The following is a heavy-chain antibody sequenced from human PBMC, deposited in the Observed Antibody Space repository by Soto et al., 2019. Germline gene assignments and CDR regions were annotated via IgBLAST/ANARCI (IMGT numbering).Heavy chain of an antibody. J-gene: IGHJ5*02. CDR2: ISAYNGNT. CDR1: GYTFTSYG. Sequence: QVQLVQSGAEVKKPGATVKVSCKASGYTFTSYGISWVRQAPGQGLEWMGWISAYNGNTNYAQKLQGKVTMTSDTYTSTAYMELRSLRPDDTAVYYCARGELGLGELLLYRGWCVPWGQGTLVTVSS. V-gene: IGHV1-18*04. D-gene: IGHD3-16*02. CDR3: ARGELGLGELLLYRGWCVP.